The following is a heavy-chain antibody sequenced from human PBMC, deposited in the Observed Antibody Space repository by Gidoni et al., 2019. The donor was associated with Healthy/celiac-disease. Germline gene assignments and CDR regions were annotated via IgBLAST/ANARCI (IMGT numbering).Heavy chain of an antibody. CDR3: ARDPMGMVRGVIRDYYYGMDV. J-gene: IGHJ6*02. V-gene: IGHV1-69*01. Sequence: VQLVQSGAEVKKPGSSVKVSCKASGGTFSRYSISCVRQAPGQGLEWMGGSIPIFGTANYAQKFQGRVTITADESTSTAYMELSSLRSEDTAVYYCARDPMGMVRGVIRDYYYGMDVWGQGTTVTVSS. CDR1: GGTFSRYS. CDR2: SIPIFGTA. D-gene: IGHD3-10*01.